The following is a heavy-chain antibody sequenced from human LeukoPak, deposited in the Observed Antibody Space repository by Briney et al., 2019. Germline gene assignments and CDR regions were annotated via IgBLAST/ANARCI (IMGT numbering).Heavy chain of an antibody. V-gene: IGHV3-74*01. Sequence: GGSLRLSCAASGFTFSSYWMHWVRQAPGKGLGWVSRINSDGSSTSYADSVKGRFTISRDNAKNTLYLQMNSLRAEDTAVYYCARYYYDSSGDYGMDVWGQGTTVTVSS. CDR2: INSDGSST. CDR1: GFTFSSYW. CDR3: ARYYYDSSGDYGMDV. D-gene: IGHD3-22*01. J-gene: IGHJ6*02.